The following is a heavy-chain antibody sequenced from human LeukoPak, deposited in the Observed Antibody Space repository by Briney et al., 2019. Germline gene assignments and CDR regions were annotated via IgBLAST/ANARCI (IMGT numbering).Heavy chain of an antibody. J-gene: IGHJ4*02. CDR3: ARDNSDAWEHTIDY. CDR2: INHSGST. V-gene: IGHV4-34*01. D-gene: IGHD5-18*01. CDR1: GGSFSGYY. Sequence: ETLSLTCAVYGGSFSGYYWSWIRQPPGKRLEWIGEINHSGSTNYNPSLKSRVTISVDTSKNQFSLKLSSVTAADTAVYYCARDNSDAWEHTIDYWGQGTLVTVSS.